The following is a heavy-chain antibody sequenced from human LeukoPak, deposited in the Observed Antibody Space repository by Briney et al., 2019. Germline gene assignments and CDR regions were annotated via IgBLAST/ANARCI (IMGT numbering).Heavy chain of an antibody. CDR3: ARGPSDIVATIEVSFDY. CDR2: INHSGST. J-gene: IGHJ4*02. D-gene: IGHD5-12*01. Sequence: PSETLSLTCAVYGGSFSGYYWSWIRQPPGKGLEWIGEINHSGSTNYNPSLKSRVTISVDTSKNQFSLKLSSVTAADTAVYYCARGPSDIVATIEVSFDYWGQGTLVTVSS. V-gene: IGHV4-34*01. CDR1: GGSFSGYY.